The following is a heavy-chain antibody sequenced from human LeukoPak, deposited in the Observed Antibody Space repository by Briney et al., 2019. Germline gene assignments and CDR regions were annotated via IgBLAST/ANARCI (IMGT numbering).Heavy chain of an antibody. CDR1: GYTFTGYY. Sequence: GASVKVSCKASGYTFTGYYMHWVRQAPGQGLEWMGWTNPNSGGTNYAQKFQGRVTMTRDTSISTAYMELSRLRSDDTAVYYCAREIGGGLRVSYPNLLSAFDIWGQGTMVTVSS. D-gene: IGHD1-26*01. V-gene: IGHV1-2*02. CDR3: AREIGGGLRVSYPNLLSAFDI. CDR2: TNPNSGGT. J-gene: IGHJ3*02.